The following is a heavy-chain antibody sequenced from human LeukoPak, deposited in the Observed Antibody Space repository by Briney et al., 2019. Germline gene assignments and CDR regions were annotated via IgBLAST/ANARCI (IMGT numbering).Heavy chain of an antibody. D-gene: IGHD3-22*01. Sequence: GGSLRLSCAASGFTFSTYAMSWVRQAPGKGLEYVSAISSNGGSTYYANSVKGRFTISRDNSKNTLYLQMGSLRAEDMAVYYCARDRMYYYDSSGYLDYWGQGTLVTVSS. CDR1: GFTFSTYA. V-gene: IGHV3-64*01. J-gene: IGHJ4*02. CDR3: ARDRMYYYDSSGYLDY. CDR2: ISSNGGST.